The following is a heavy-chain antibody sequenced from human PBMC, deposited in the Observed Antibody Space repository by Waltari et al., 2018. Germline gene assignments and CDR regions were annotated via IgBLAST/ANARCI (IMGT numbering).Heavy chain of an antibody. V-gene: IGHV1-69*14. J-gene: IGHJ6*03. CDR3: ARGRNDYSNSHQYYYYYYYMDV. CDR1: GGTFSSYA. Sequence: QVQLVQSGAEVKKPGSSVKVSCKASGGTFSSYAISWVRQAPGQGLEWMGGIIPIFGTANYAQKFQGRVTITADKSTSTAYMELSSLRSEDTAVYYCARGRNDYSNSHQYYYYYYYMDVWGKGTTVTVSS. CDR2: IIPIFGTA. D-gene: IGHD4-4*01.